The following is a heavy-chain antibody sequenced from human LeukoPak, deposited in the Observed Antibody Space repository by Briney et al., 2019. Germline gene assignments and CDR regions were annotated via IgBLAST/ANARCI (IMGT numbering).Heavy chain of an antibody. Sequence: GGSLRLSYAASGFTFRNSAMSWVRQAPGKGLEWVSNIIGNSVSTYYADFVKGRFTISRDNSNNTLFLQMNSLSADDTAIYFCAKGRRDGYNYPFFDSWGQGAWVIVSS. V-gene: IGHV3-23*01. CDR1: GFTFRNSA. CDR2: IIGNSVST. D-gene: IGHD5-24*01. CDR3: AKGRRDGYNYPFFDS. J-gene: IGHJ4*02.